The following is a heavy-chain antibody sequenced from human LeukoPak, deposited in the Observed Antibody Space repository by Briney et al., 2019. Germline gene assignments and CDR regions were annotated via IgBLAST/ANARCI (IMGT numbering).Heavy chain of an antibody. CDR2: IFYSGTT. V-gene: IGHV4-59*08. D-gene: IGHD2-21*02. CDR1: NGSISGYY. Sequence: AETRDLTCTVSNGSISGYYWSWIRQPPGRGLEWIGYIFYSGTTNYNPSLKSRVTISVDTSKNQFSLRLSSVTAADTAVYYCARHGRRVTSSWFDPWGQGTLVTVPS. CDR3: ARHGRRVTSSWFDP. J-gene: IGHJ5*02.